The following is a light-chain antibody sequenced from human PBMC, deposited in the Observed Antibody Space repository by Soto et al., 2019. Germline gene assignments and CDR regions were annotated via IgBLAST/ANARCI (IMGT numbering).Light chain of an antibody. V-gene: IGKV3-11*01. CDR3: QQRTRWPMT. CDR1: QNLHSF. J-gene: IGKJ5*01. CDR2: DGS. Sequence: EIVLRQSPATLSVSPGERFTLSCRVSQNLHSFLNWDQQRPGQAPRPLIYDGSKRAAGVPDRISGDGSGTDYTLTISSLEPEDFAVYYCQQRTRWPMTFGQGTRLEI.